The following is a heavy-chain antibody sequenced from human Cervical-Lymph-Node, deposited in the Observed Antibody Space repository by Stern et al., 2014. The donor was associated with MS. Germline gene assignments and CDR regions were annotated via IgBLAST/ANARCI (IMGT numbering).Heavy chain of an antibody. CDR3: ARAGTTYYYDSTGYHFAH. J-gene: IGHJ4*02. D-gene: IGHD3-22*01. Sequence: QVQLVESGGGVVQPGRSLRLSCAASGFPFSDYAMHWVRQAPGKGLEWVALLSHDGPDKYYADSVQGRVTMSRDNSKDTVDLQLSSLRAADTAVYYCARAGTTYYYDSTGYHFAHWGQGARVTVSS. CDR2: LSHDGPDK. V-gene: IGHV3-30-3*01. CDR1: GFPFSDYA.